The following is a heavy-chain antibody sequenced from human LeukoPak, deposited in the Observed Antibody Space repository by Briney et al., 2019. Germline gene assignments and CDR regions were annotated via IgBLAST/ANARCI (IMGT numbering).Heavy chain of an antibody. J-gene: IGHJ3*02. CDR3: ARDEEEAFDI. CDR1: GFTFSSCG. V-gene: IGHV3-33*01. CDR2: IWYDGSNK. Sequence: GGSLKLSCAASGFTFSSCGMHWVRQAPGKGLEWVAVIWYDGSNKYYADSVKGRFTISRDNSKNTLYLLLNSLRAEDTAVYYCARDEEEAFDIWGQGTMVTVSS.